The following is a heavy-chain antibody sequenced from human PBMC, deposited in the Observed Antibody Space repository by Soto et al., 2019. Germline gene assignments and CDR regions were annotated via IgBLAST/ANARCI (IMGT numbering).Heavy chain of an antibody. V-gene: IGHV1-46*01. D-gene: IGHD3-22*01. J-gene: IGHJ4*02. CDR3: ASLAHYYDSSGPPFDY. Sequence: ASVKVSCKASGYTFTSYYMHWVRQAPGQGLEWMGIINPSGGSTSYAQKFQGRVTMTRDTSTSTVYMELSSLRSEDTAVYYCASLAHYYDSSGPPFDYWGQGTLVTVSS. CDR1: GYTFTSYY. CDR2: INPSGGST.